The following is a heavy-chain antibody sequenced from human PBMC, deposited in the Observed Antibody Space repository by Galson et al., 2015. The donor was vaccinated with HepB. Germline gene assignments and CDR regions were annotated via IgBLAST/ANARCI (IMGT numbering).Heavy chain of an antibody. Sequence: SLRLSCAASRFTFSSSAMSWVRQAPGKGLEWVSVISGGGGTTHYADSVRGRFTISRDNSKNTLYLQMNSLRAEDTAVYYCVKGLEFSMRGLDIWGQGTMVTVSS. J-gene: IGHJ3*02. D-gene: IGHD3-16*02. CDR1: RFTFSSSA. CDR3: VKGLEFSMRGLDI. CDR2: ISGGGGTT. V-gene: IGHV3-23*01.